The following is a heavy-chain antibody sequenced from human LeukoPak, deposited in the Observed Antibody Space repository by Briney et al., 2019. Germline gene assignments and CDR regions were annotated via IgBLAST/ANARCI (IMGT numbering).Heavy chain of an antibody. V-gene: IGHV1-69*13. Sequence: GASVKVSCKASGGTFSSYAISWVRQAPGQGLEWMGGIIPIFGTANYAQKFQGRVTITADESTSTAYMELSSLRSEDTAVYYCARGPLAHLRPYYMDVWGKGTTVTVSS. CDR2: IIPIFGTA. CDR3: ARGPLAHLRPYYMDV. CDR1: GGTFSSYA. J-gene: IGHJ6*03.